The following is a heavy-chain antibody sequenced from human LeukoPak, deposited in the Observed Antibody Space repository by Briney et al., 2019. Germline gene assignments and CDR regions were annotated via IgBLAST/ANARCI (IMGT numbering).Heavy chain of an antibody. Sequence: SETLSLTCAVYGGSFSGYYWSWIRQPPGKGLEWIGEINHSGSTNYNPSLKSRVTISVDTSKNQFSLKLSSVTAADTAVYYCARVPYSSGLSLDYWGQGTLVTVSS. CDR2: INHSGST. J-gene: IGHJ4*02. D-gene: IGHD6-19*01. CDR3: ARVPYSSGLSLDY. CDR1: GGSFSGYY. V-gene: IGHV4-34*01.